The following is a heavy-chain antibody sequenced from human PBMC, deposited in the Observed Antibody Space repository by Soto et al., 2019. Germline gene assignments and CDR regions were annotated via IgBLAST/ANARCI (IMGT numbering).Heavy chain of an antibody. CDR1: GFTFSSYW. CDR3: ARDQPQGPWEVDYYYYGMDV. Sequence: EVQLVESGGGLVQPGGSLRLSCAASGFTFSSYWMHWVRQAPGKGLVWVSRINSDGSSTSYADSVKGRFTISRDNAKNTLYLQMNSLRAEDTAVYYCARDQPQGPWEVDYYYYGMDVWGQGTTVTVSS. J-gene: IGHJ6*02. CDR2: INSDGSST. V-gene: IGHV3-74*01. D-gene: IGHD1-26*01.